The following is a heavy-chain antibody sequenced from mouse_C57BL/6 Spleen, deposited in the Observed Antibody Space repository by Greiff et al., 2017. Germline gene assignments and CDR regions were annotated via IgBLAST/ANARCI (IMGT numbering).Heavy chain of an antibody. CDR1: GFTFSSYA. V-gene: IGHV5S21*01. J-gene: IGHJ2*01. CDR2: ISSGGDYI. D-gene: IGHD1-1*01. Sequence: EVKLVESGEGLVKPGGSLKLSCAASGFTFSSYAMSWVRQTPEKRLEWVAYISSGGDYIYYADTVKGRFTISRDNARNTLYLQMSSLKSEDTAMYYCTRGDYYGRGVDYWGQGTTLTVSS. CDR3: TRGDYYGRGVDY.